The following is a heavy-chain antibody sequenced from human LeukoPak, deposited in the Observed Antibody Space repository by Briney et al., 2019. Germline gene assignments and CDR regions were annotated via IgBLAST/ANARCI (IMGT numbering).Heavy chain of an antibody. V-gene: IGHV1-2*02. J-gene: IGHJ4*02. CDR2: ITPSGGT. CDR3: ARVRSYCTNGVCYWDLDY. Sequence: ASVKVSCKASGYTFTSYAIHWVRQAPGQGLEWMGWITPSGGTNYPQKFQGRVAITWDTSITTAYMDLSRLRSDDTAVYYCARVRSYCTNGVCYWDLDYWGQGTLVTVSS. CDR1: GYTFTSYA. D-gene: IGHD2-8*01.